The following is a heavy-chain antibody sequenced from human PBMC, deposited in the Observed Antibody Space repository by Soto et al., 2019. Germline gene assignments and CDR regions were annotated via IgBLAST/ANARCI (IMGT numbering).Heavy chain of an antibody. Sequence: QVQLVESGGGVVQPGRSLRLSCAASGFTFSSYAMHWVRQAPGKGLEWVAVISYDGSNKYYADSVKGRFTISRDNSKNTLYLQMNSLRAEDTAGYYCARDSCCGDCYWSYWYFDLWGRGTLVTVSS. CDR2: ISYDGSNK. CDR1: GFTFSSYA. J-gene: IGHJ2*01. CDR3: ARDSCCGDCYWSYWYFDL. D-gene: IGHD2-21*02. V-gene: IGHV3-30-3*01.